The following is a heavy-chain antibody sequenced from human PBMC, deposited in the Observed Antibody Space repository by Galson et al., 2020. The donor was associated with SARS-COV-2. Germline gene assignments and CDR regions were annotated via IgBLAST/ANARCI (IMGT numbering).Heavy chain of an antibody. CDR2: IYYTGQT. Sequence: SQTPSPTCAVSGGSMRTDYHYWTWIRQQPGKGLEWIGYIYYTGQTFYNPSLNSPLTMSLDTSNNQFSPRLTSVTAADTCVYYRVRGLYGPGNFFRGTDSWGQGALVTVAS. V-gene: IGHV4-31*11. CDR1: GGSMRTDYHY. D-gene: IGHD3-10*01. J-gene: IGHJ5*02. CDR3: VRGLYGPGNFFRGTDS.